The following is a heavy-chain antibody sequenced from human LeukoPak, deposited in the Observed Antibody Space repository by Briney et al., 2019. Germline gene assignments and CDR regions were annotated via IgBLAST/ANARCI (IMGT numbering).Heavy chain of an antibody. Sequence: GGSLRLSCAASGFTFSSYSMNWVRQAPGKGLEWVSYISSSSSTIYYADSVKGRFTISRNNAKNSLYLQMNSLRAEDTAVYYCARPPALWFGEFDAFDIWGQGTMVTVSS. CDR1: GFTFSSYS. CDR2: ISSSSSTI. D-gene: IGHD3-10*01. J-gene: IGHJ3*02. V-gene: IGHV3-48*01. CDR3: ARPPALWFGEFDAFDI.